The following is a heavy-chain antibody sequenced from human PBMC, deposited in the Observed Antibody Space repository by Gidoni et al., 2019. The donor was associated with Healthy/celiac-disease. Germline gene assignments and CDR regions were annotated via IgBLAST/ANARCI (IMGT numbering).Heavy chain of an antibody. V-gene: IGHV3-53*01. D-gene: IGHD3-22*01. CDR3: ARDYSSGYYYFDY. CDR2: IYGGGST. CDR1: GFTVSSNY. Sequence: EVQLVESGGGLIQPGGSLRLSCAASGFTVSSNYMSWVRQTPGKGLEWVSVIYGGGSTYYADSVKGRFTISRDNSKNTLYLQMNSLRAEDTAVYYCARDYSSGYYYFDYWGQGTLVTVSS. J-gene: IGHJ4*02.